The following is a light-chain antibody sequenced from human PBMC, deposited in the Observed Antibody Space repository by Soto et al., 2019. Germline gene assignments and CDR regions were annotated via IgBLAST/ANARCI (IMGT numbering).Light chain of an antibody. J-gene: IGKJ3*01. CDR3: QQYGSSPIFT. CDR2: GAS. V-gene: IGKV3-20*01. CDR1: QSVSSSY. Sequence: EIVFIHSPGTPSLYPGERATLSCRASQSVSSSYLAWYQQKPGQAPRLLIYGASSRATGIPDRFSGSGSGTDFTLTISRLEPEDFAVYYCQQYGSSPIFTFGPGTKVDIK.